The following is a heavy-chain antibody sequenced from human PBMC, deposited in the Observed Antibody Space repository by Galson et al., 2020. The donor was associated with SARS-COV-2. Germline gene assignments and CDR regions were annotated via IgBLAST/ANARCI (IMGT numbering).Heavy chain of an antibody. CDR3: ARGGPTLHTTFLVRGIVTWFDP. CDR1: GGSFSAYY. J-gene: IGHJ5*01. CDR2: INPRGST. D-gene: IGHD3-10*01. Sequence: SETLSLTCAVSGGSFSAYYWSWIRQTPGKGLEWIGEINPRGSTRYNPSLRSRVTISVDTSKNQFSLKLSSVTAADTSVYYCARGGPTLHTTFLVRGIVTWFDPWGQGTLVTVSS. V-gene: IGHV4-34*01.